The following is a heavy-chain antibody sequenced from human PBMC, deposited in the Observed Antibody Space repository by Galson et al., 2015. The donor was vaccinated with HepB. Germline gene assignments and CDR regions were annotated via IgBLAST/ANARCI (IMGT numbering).Heavy chain of an antibody. CDR3: ARYGYSPGQSTPLDY. D-gene: IGHD5-18*01. V-gene: IGHV3-7*03. CDR1: GVTFSIYW. J-gene: IGHJ4*02. CDR2: IHEDGSEK. Sequence: SLRLSCAASGVTFSIYWMSWVRQAPGKGLEWVANIHEDGSEKYYVDSVKGRFTISRDNAKNSLYLEINSLRAEDTAVYYCARYGYSPGQSTPLDYWGQGTLVIVSS.